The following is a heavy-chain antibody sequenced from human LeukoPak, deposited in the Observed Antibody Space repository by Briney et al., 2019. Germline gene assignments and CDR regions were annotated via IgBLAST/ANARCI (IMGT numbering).Heavy chain of an antibody. CDR2: INHSGST. D-gene: IGHD5-12*01. Sequence: SETLSLTCAVYGGSFSGYYWSWIRQPSGKGLEWIGEINHSGSTNYNPSLKSRVTISVDTSKNQFSLKLSSVTAADTAVYYCARVVATKQRGYGYWGQGTLVTVSS. CDR1: GGSFSGYY. J-gene: IGHJ4*02. V-gene: IGHV4-34*01. CDR3: ARVVATKQRGYGY.